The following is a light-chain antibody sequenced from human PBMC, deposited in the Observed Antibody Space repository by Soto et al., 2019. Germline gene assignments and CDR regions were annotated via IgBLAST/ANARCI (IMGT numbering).Light chain of an antibody. V-gene: IGLV1-40*01. Sequence: QSVLTQPPSVSGAPGQTVTISCTGSSSNIGAGYDVHWYQQFPGTAPKLLIYGNDNRPSGVPDRFSGSNSGTSASLAITGLQAEDEAEYYCQSYDSSLSGSGVFGGGTKVTVL. CDR1: SSNIGAGYD. CDR3: QSYDSSLSGSGV. J-gene: IGLJ3*02. CDR2: GND.